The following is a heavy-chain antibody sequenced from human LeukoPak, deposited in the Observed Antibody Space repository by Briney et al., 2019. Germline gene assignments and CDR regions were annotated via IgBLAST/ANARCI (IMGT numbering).Heavy chain of an antibody. CDR1: TFTFSSYA. V-gene: IGHV3-23*01. D-gene: IGHD6-19*01. CDR3: AKHQYSTGWFLKY. CDR2: ISGSDGGT. J-gene: IGHJ4*02. Sequence: GGSLRLSCAASTFTFSSYAMTWVRQAPGKGLEWVSAISGSDGGTYYADSVKGRFTISRDNLKNTLYLQMNSLRAEDTAIYYCAKHQYSTGWFLKYWGQGTLVTVSS.